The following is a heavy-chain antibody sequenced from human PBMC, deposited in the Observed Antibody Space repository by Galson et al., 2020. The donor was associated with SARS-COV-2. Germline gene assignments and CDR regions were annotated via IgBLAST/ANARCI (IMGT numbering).Heavy chain of an antibody. Sequence: GGSLRLSCAASGFSFSTYAMHWVRQAPGKGLEWVAVIWSDGINKYYLDSVKGRFTISRDNSKNTVYLQMNSLRVDDTALYFCVSSIIAAGTMDQWGQGTLVTVSS. CDR3: VSSIIAAGTMDQ. CDR1: GFSFSTYA. J-gene: IGHJ4*02. V-gene: IGHV3-33*01. CDR2: IWSDGINK. D-gene: IGHD6-13*01.